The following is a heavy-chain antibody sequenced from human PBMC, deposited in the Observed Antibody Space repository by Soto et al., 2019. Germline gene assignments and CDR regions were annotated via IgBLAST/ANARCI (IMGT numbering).Heavy chain of an antibody. CDR1: GGTFRTSA. Sequence: QVQLVQSGAEVKKPGSSVKVSCKASGGTFRTSAISWVRQAPGQGLEWVGGIMPVFRRPKYAQNFQGRVTITADESTSTAYMERSSLRSDDTAVYYCARDKDRQQLGGNYYYILDVWGQGTAVTVSS. CDR2: IMPVFRRP. J-gene: IGHJ6*02. D-gene: IGHD3-3*02. CDR3: ARDKDRQQLGGNYYYILDV. V-gene: IGHV1-69*12.